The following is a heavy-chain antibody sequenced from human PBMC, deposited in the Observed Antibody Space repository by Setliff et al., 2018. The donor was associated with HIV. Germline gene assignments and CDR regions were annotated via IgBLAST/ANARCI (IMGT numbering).Heavy chain of an antibody. CDR2: IYHTGST. J-gene: IGHJ5*02. V-gene: IGHV4-39*01. CDR1: GGSINSTSYY. Sequence: PSETLSLTCTVSGGSINSTSYYWGWIRQPPGNGLEWIGSIYHTGSTYYKPSLKSRGTIAVDTSKNQFSLRLSSVAAGDTAVYYCAQQTVSSSWSNWFDPWGQGTLVTVSS. D-gene: IGHD6-13*01. CDR3: AQQTVSSSWSNWFDP.